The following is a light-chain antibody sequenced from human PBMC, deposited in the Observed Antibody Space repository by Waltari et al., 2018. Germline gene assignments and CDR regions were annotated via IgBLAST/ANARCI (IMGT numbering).Light chain of an antibody. CDR3: QDYNSYT. Sequence: DIQMTQSPSTLSASVGASVTITCRASQSISWWWAWFQQKPGKAPKLLIYKASSLQSGVPSRFSGSGFGTEFTLTISSLQADDFATYYCQDYNSYTFGQGTKVEVK. CDR1: QSISWW. CDR2: KAS. V-gene: IGKV1-5*03. J-gene: IGKJ1*01.